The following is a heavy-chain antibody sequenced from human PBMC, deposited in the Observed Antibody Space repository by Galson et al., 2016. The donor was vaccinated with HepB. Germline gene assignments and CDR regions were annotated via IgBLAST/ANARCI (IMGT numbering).Heavy chain of an antibody. J-gene: IGHJ3*02. V-gene: IGHV3-73*01. CDR3: TRLLRDDYQSDAFDI. CDR2: IRGKANSYAT. D-gene: IGHD5-24*01. Sequence: SLRLSCAASGFTFSGSTIHWVRQASGKGLEWVGRIRGKANSYATAYAVSVKGRFTIPRDDSQNTAYLQMNSLKTEDTAFYYCTRLLRDDYQSDAFDIWGRGTMVTVSS. CDR1: GFTFSGST.